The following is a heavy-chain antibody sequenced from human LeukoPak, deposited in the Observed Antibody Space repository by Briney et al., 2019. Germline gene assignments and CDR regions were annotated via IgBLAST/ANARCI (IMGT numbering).Heavy chain of an antibody. CDR3: ASRVYGLGSFNY. V-gene: IGHV4-39*01. J-gene: IGHJ4*01. D-gene: IGHD3-10*01. CDR1: GDSISSTSYY. CDR2: IYNSGTT. Sequence: PSETLSLTCTVSGDSISSTSYYWDWIRQPPGKGLEWIGSIYNSGTTYYNPSLKSRVTISVDTSKDQFSLKVSSVTAADTAVYYCASRVYGLGSFNYWGRGTLVTVSS.